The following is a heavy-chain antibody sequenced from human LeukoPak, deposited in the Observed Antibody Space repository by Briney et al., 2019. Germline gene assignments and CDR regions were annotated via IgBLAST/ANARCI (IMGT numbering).Heavy chain of an antibody. CDR3: ASPYYYDSSGHRY. V-gene: IGHV3-23*01. J-gene: IGHJ4*02. D-gene: IGHD3-22*01. Sequence: GGSLRLSCAASGFTFSSYAMSWVRQAPGKGLEWVSAISGSGGSTYYADSVKGRFTISRDNSKNTLYLQMNSLRAEDTAVYYCASPYYYDSSGHRYWGQGTLVTVSS. CDR1: GFTFSSYA. CDR2: ISGSGGST.